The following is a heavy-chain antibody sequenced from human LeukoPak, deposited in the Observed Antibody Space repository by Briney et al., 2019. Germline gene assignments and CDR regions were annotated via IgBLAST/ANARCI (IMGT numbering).Heavy chain of an antibody. Sequence: SETLSLTCTVSGGSISSYYWSWIRQPAGKGLEWIGRIYTSGSTNYNPSLKGRVTMTVDTSKNQFSLNLSSVTAADTAVYYCARGRGSSWYYFDSWGQGTLVTVSS. D-gene: IGHD6-13*01. V-gene: IGHV4-4*07. CDR2: IYTSGST. J-gene: IGHJ4*02. CDR3: ARGRGSSWYYFDS. CDR1: GGSISSYY.